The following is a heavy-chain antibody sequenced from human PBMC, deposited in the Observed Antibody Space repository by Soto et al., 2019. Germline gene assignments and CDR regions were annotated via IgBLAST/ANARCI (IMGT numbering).Heavy chain of an antibody. J-gene: IGHJ5*02. V-gene: IGHV4-31*03. D-gene: IGHD4-17*01. CDR2: ISYSGKT. Sequence: TLSLTCTVPNGSIDNTVFFWNWIRQHPGRGLEWIGYISYSGKTFYNPSLQSRVSMSLNTSTNQISLKLSSVTAADKAVYFCARHLSGDYPNANWFDPWGQGTLATPPQ. CDR1: NGSIDNTVFF. CDR3: ARHLSGDYPNANWFDP.